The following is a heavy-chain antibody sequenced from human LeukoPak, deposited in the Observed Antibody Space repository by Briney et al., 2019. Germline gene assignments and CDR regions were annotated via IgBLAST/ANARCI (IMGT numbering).Heavy chain of an antibody. CDR1: VFTFSSYS. V-gene: IGHV3-21*01. CDR2: ISSSSSYI. D-gene: IGHD6-13*01. CDR3: GRDILISWSGFDH. Sequence: PGGSLRLSCAASVFTFSSYSMNWVRQAPGKGLEWVSSISSSSSYIYYADSVKGRFTISRDNAKNSLYLQMNSLRAEDTAVYYCGRDILISWSGFDHWRQGTLVTVSS. J-gene: IGHJ4*02.